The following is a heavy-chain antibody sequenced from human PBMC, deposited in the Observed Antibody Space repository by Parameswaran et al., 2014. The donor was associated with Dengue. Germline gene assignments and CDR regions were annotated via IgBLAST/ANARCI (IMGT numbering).Heavy chain of an antibody. CDR2: ISSSGSTI. CDR3: ARDRFDSWIQLWFFGMDV. Sequence: RWIRQPPGKGLEWVSYISSSGSTIYYADSVKGRFTISRDNAKNSLYLQMNSLRAEDTAVYYCARDRFDSWIQLWFFGMDVWGQGTTVTVSS. D-gene: IGHD5-18*01. V-gene: IGHV3-11*01. J-gene: IGHJ6*02.